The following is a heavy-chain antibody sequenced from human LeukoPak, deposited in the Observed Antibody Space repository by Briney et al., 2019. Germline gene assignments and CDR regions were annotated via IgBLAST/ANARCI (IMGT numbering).Heavy chain of an antibody. CDR2: ISTYNGDT. CDR3: AIRRAYTGSLPLLYFDR. V-gene: IGHV1-18*01. CDR1: GYTLTSSG. Sequence: GASVKVSCKASGYTLTSSGISWVRQAPGQGLEWIGWISTYNGDTDYAQHLQGRVTMTRDTSTNTAYMQLRSLRSDDTAVYCCAIRRAYTGSLPLLYFDRSGRGALGTVSS. D-gene: IGHD2-15*01. J-gene: IGHJ2*01.